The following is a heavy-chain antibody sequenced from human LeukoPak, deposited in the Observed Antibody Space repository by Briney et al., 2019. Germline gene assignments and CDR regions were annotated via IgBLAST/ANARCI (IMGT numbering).Heavy chain of an antibody. CDR3: AKDRDDYGDDC. J-gene: IGHJ4*02. CDR2: IRSDGTNK. Sequence: GGSLRLSCAATGFTFDDFGMHWVRQAPGKGLEWVALIRSDGTNKYYVDSVKGRFTISRDNSKNTLYLQMTSLRVEDTAVYYCAKDRDDYGDDCWGQGILVTVST. D-gene: IGHD4-17*01. CDR1: GFTFDDFG. V-gene: IGHV3-30*02.